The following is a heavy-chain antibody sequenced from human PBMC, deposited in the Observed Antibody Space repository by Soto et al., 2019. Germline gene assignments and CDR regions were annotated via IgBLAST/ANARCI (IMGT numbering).Heavy chain of an antibody. J-gene: IGHJ4*02. V-gene: IGHV3-33*01. D-gene: IGHD2-15*01. CDR1: GFTFSSYG. Sequence: QVQLVESGGGVVQPGRSLRLSCAASGFTFSSYGMHWVRQAPGKGLEWVAVIWYDGSNKYYADSVKGRFTISRDNSKNTLYLQMNSLRAEDTAVYYCAREYGGTSGFDYWGQGTLVTVSS. CDR2: IWYDGSNK. CDR3: AREYGGTSGFDY.